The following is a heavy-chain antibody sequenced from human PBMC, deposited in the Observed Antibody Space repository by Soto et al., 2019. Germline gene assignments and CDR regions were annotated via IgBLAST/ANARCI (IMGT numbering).Heavy chain of an antibody. CDR3: AREYYGVLSGSYADY. Sequence: EVQLVESGGDLVQRGGSLRLACAASGFPFSSYWMHWVRHTPGKGLDWVARMSGDGVTTYYADSVTGRFTVSRDNAQNSLSLQISGPRAEDTAVYYCAREYYGVLSGSYADYWGKGTLVSVS. V-gene: IGHV3-74*01. D-gene: IGHD3-9*01. CDR2: MSGDGVTT. J-gene: IGHJ4*02. CDR1: GFPFSSYW.